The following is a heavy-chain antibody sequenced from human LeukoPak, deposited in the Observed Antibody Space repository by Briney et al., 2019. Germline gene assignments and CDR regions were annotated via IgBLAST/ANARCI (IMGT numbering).Heavy chain of an antibody. D-gene: IGHD3-3*01. CDR1: GFTYSSYA. CDR3: AKVEWPDAFSI. CDR2: ISSSGDNT. V-gene: IGHV3-23*01. Sequence: PGGSLRLSCVASGFTYSSYAMTRVRQAPGKGLEWVSLISSSGDNTYYADSVEGRFTISRDNSKNTLYLQMNSLRAEDTAIYYCAKVEWPDAFSIWGQGTMVTVSS. J-gene: IGHJ3*02.